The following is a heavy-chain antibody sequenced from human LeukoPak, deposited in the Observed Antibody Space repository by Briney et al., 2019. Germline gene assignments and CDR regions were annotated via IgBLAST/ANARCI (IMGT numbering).Heavy chain of an antibody. CDR1: GFTFSSYG. CDR2: ISYDVGKK. Sequence: GSLRLSCAASGFTFSSYGMHWVRQAPGKGLEWVAVISYDVGKKYYADSVKGRFTISRDNSKNTLYLQMNSLRAEDTAVYYCAKDDYYDTSGYRDWGQGTLVTVSS. CDR3: AKDDYYDTSGYRD. D-gene: IGHD3-22*01. J-gene: IGHJ4*02. V-gene: IGHV3-30*18.